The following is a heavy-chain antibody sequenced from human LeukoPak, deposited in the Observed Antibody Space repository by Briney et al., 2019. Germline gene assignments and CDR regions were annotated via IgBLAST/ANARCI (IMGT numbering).Heavy chain of an antibody. CDR1: GFTFSTYG. V-gene: IGHV3-30*18. J-gene: IGHJ5*02. CDR2: ISYDGSNK. Sequence: GGSLRLSCVASGFTFSTYGMSWVRQAPGKGLEWVAVISYDGSNKYYADSVKGRFTISRDNSKNTLYLQMNSLRAEDTAVYYCAKGVWFGEENNWFDPWGQGTLVTVSS. CDR3: AKGVWFGEENNWFDP. D-gene: IGHD3-10*01.